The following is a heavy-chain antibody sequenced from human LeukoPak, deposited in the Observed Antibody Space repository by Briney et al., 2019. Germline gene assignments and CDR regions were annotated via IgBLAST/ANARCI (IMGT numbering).Heavy chain of an antibody. J-gene: IGHJ6*04. CDR3: ARTRGSSGLTYYYYGMDV. CDR1: GYSFTSYW. CDR2: IYPSDSDT. D-gene: IGHD6-19*01. V-gene: IGHV5-51*01. Sequence: GESLKISCKGSGYSFTSYWIGWVRQMPGKGLEWMGIIYPSDSDTRYSPSFQGQVTISADKSISTAYLQWSSLKASDTAMYYCARTRGSSGLTYYYYGMDVWGKGTTVTVSS.